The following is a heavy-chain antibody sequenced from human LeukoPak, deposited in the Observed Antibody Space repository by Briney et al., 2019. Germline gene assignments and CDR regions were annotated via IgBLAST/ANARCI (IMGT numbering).Heavy chain of an antibody. CDR1: GFTFSSYP. CDR2: ISNGGGSA. D-gene: IGHD1-1*01. V-gene: IGHV3-23*01. J-gene: IGHJ4*02. CDR3: ARVCLTTNCPSLDY. Sequence: PGGSLRLSCAASGFTFSSYPMSWVRQAPGKGLQWVSAISNGGGSAYYADSVKGRITISRDNAKNSLYLQMTSLTAEDTAVYYCARVCLTTNCPSLDYWGQGTLVTVSS.